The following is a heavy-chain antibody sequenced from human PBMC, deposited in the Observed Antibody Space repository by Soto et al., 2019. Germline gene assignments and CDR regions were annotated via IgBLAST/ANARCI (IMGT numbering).Heavy chain of an antibody. CDR1: GFTINTYA. Sequence: QVHLEESRGGVVHPGRSLRLSCAASGFTINTYAVHWVRQAPGKGLEWVAVVSSDGSNKYYSDSVKGRFSISRDNSNNTLSLQMDSLRTEDTAVYYCARGAITVLRGVDYWGRGTLVTVSS. CDR2: VSSDGSNK. D-gene: IGHD3-10*01. CDR3: ARGAITVLRGVDY. J-gene: IGHJ4*02. V-gene: IGHV3-30*04.